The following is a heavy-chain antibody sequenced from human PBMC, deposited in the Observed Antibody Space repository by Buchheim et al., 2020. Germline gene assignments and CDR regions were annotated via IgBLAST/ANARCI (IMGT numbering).Heavy chain of an antibody. CDR2: IWYDGSNK. J-gene: IGHJ6*03. D-gene: IGHD4-11*01. CDR3: AREGYSKFTNMEYYYYMDV. Sequence: QVQLVESGGGVVQPGRSLRLSCAASGFTFSSYGMHWVRQAPGKGLEWVAVIWYDGSNKYYADSVKGRFTISRDNSKNTLYLQMNSLRAEDTAVYYCAREGYSKFTNMEYYYYMDVWGKGTT. CDR1: GFTFSSYG. V-gene: IGHV3-33*01.